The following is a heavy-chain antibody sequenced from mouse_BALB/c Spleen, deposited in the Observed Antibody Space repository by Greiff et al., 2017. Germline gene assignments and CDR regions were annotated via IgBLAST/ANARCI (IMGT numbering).Heavy chain of an antibody. Sequence: VKLQESGAELVRPGTSVKVSCKASGYAFTNYLIEWVKQRPGQGLEWIGVINPGSGGTNYNEKFKGKATLTADKSSSTAYMQLSSLTSDDSAVYFCARPYYYGSRGWFAYWGQGTLVTVSA. D-gene: IGHD1-1*01. CDR1: GYAFTNYL. V-gene: IGHV1-54*01. CDR3: ARPYYYGSRGWFAY. J-gene: IGHJ3*01. CDR2: INPGSGGT.